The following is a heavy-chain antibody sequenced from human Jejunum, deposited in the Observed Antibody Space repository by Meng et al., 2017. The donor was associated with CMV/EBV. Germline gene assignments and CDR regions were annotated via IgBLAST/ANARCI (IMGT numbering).Heavy chain of an antibody. CDR1: GLIVSGHY. CDR3: ARDRYYHGMDV. CDR2: IYSAGSA. V-gene: IGHV3-53*05. J-gene: IGHJ6*02. Sequence: CAASGLIVSGHYMSWVRQAPGKGLEWVSIIYSAGSAYYADSVKGRFTISRDNSKNTLYLQMNSLTADDTAVYYCARDRYYHGMDVWGQGTTVTVSS.